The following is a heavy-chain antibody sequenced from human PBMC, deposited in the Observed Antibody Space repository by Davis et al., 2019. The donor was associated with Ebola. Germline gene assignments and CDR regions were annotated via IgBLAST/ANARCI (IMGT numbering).Heavy chain of an antibody. CDR1: GGSLSGYY. J-gene: IGHJ4*02. CDR2: INHSGST. V-gene: IGHV4-34*01. CDR3: ARIRLGNLFFDY. D-gene: IGHD3-16*01. Sequence: LRLSCAVYGGSLSGYYWSWIRQLPGKGLEWIGEINHSGSTNYSPSLKSRVTISVATSKNQFSLKLSSVTAADTAVYYCARIRLGNLFFDYWGQGTLVTVSS.